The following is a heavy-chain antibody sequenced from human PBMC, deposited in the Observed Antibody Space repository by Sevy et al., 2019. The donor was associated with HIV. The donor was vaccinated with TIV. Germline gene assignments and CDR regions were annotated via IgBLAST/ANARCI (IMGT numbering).Heavy chain of an antibody. CDR2: IKSKTDGGTT. CDR3: TTVESSITMVRGVIMGYYYYGMDV. J-gene: IGHJ6*02. Sequence: GGSLRLSCAASGFTFSNAWMSWVRQAPGKGLEWVGRIKSKTDGGTTDYAAPGKGRFTISREDSKNTLYLQMNSLKTEDTAVYYCTTVESSITMVRGVIMGYYYYGMDVWGQGTTVTVSS. CDR1: GFTFSNAW. V-gene: IGHV3-15*01. D-gene: IGHD3-10*01.